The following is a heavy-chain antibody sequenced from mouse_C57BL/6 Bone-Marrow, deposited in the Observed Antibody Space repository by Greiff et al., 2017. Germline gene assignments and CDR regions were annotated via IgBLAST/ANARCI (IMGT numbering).Heavy chain of an antibody. CDR1: GYTFTSYW. D-gene: IGHD4-1*01. Sequence: QVQLQQPGAELVRPGSSVKLSCKASGYTFTSYWMDWVKQRPGQGLEWIGNIYPSDSETHYNQKFKDKATLTVDKSSSTAYMQLSSLTSEDSAVYYCARYWEGGDYWGQGTTLTVSS. V-gene: IGHV1-61*01. J-gene: IGHJ2*01. CDR2: IYPSDSET. CDR3: ARYWEGGDY.